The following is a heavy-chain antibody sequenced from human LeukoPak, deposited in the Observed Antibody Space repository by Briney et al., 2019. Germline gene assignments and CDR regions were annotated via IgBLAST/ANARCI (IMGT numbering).Heavy chain of an antibody. V-gene: IGHV4-39*01. J-gene: IGHJ3*02. D-gene: IGHD5-18*01. CDR1: GASISRSGHY. Sequence: PSGTLSLTCTVSGASISRSGHYWVWIRQSPGKGLEWIASIYYSGRTFYNPSLRSRVTISDDTSKNQFSLKLKSVTAADTAVYYCAKSVDTALVTTSFDIWGQGTRVTVSS. CDR2: IYYSGRT. CDR3: AKSVDTALVTTSFDI.